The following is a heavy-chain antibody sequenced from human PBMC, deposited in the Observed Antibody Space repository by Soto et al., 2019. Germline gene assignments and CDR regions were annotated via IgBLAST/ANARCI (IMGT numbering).Heavy chain of an antibody. CDR3: ARPLSGSTSLPYV. J-gene: IGHJ6*02. D-gene: IGHD1-26*01. V-gene: IGHV4-34*01. Sequence: SETLSLTCAVYGGSFSGYYWSWIRQPPGKGLEWIGEINHSGSTNYNPSLKSRVTISVDTSNNQVSLTVSSVTAADTAVYYCARPLSGSTSLPYVWSQGTTVTVS. CDR2: INHSGST. CDR1: GGSFSGYY.